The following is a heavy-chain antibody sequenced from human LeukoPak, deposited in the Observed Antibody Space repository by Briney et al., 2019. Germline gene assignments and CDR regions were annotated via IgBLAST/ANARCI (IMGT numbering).Heavy chain of an antibody. J-gene: IGHJ4*02. V-gene: IGHV3-21*01. D-gene: IGHD5-18*01. CDR3: SRQTGQLGFDY. Sequence: GGSLRLSCAASGFTFSSYAMNWVRQAPGKGLEWVSSISSSSTYIYYADSVKGRFTISRDNAKHSLYLQMNSLRAEDTAVYYCSRQTGQLGFDYWGQGTLVTVSP. CDR2: ISSSSTYI. CDR1: GFTFSSYA.